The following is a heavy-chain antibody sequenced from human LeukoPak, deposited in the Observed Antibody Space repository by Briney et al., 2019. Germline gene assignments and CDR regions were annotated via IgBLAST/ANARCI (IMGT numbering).Heavy chain of an antibody. V-gene: IGHV3-48*01. J-gene: IGHJ4*02. CDR1: GFTFSSYS. D-gene: IGHD5-12*01. CDR2: ISSRSSTI. Sequence: GGSLRLSCAASGFTFSSYSMNWVRQAPGKGLEWVSYISSRSSTIYYADAVKRRFSISSDNAKNSLYLQMNSLRAEDTAVYYCARDLIAYTGTVDYWGQGTLVTVSS. CDR3: ARDLIAYTGTVDY.